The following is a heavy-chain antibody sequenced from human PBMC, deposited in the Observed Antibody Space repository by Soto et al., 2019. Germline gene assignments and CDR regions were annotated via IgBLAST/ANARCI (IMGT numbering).Heavy chain of an antibody. D-gene: IGHD3-22*01. Sequence: SETLSLTFTVSAGYITTSYWSCVRQPLGKALEWIGYIPYRGTTNYNPSLKSRLTISIDTSKSQSSLKLTSMTTADTAVYYCASSGIVGREVNTWFDPWRQGTLVTVSS. V-gene: IGHV4-59*01. CDR2: IPYRGTT. CDR1: AGYITTSY. J-gene: IGHJ5*02. CDR3: ASSGIVGREVNTWFDP.